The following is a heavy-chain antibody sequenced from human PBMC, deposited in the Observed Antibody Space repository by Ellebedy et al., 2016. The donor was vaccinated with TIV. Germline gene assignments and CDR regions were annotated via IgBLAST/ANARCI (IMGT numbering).Heavy chain of an antibody. Sequence: SETLSLTCAVSGGSISSGGYSWSWIRQPPGKGLEWIGYIYHSGSTYYNPSLKSRVTISADRSKNQFSLKLSSVTAADTAVYYCARVGAKYFDDWGQGILVTVSS. D-gene: IGHD3-10*01. CDR2: IYHSGST. J-gene: IGHJ4*02. V-gene: IGHV4-30-2*01. CDR1: GGSISSGGYS. CDR3: ARVGAKYFDD.